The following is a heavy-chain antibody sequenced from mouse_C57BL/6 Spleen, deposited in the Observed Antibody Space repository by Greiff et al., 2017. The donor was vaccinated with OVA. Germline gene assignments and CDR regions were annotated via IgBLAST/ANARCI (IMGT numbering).Heavy chain of an antibody. Sequence: QVQLQQPGAELVKPGASVKMSCKASGYTFTSYWITWVKQRPGQGLEWIGDIYPGSGSTNYNEKFKSKATLTVDTSSSTAYMQLSSLTSEDSAVDYCARGECNCVDYAMDYWGQGTSVTVSS. CDR2: IYPGSGST. CDR3: ARGECNCVDYAMDY. CDR1: GYTFTSYW. D-gene: IGHD2-1*01. J-gene: IGHJ4*01. V-gene: IGHV1-55*01.